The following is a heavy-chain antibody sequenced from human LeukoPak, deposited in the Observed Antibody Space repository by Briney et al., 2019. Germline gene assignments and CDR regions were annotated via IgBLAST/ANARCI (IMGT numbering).Heavy chain of an antibody. V-gene: IGHV4-59*12. CDR1: GGSISSYY. J-gene: IGHJ5*02. CDR2: IYYSGST. CDR3: ARAGEPYRSSWSWFDT. Sequence: SETLSLTCTVSGGSISSYYWSWIRQPPGKGLEWIGYIYYSGSTNYNPSLKSRVTISVDTSKNQFSLKLSSVTAADTAVYYCARAGEPYRSSWSWFDTWGQGTLVTVSS. D-gene: IGHD6-13*01.